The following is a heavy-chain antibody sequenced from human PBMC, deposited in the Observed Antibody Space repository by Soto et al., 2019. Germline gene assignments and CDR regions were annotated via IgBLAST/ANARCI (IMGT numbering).Heavy chain of an antibody. J-gene: IGHJ5*02. V-gene: IGHV1-69*02. Sequence: QVQLVQSGAEVKKPGSSVKVSCKASGGTFSSYTISWVRQAPGQGLEWMGRIIPILGIANYAQKFQGRVTITADKSTSTAYMELSSLSSEDTAVYYCARGGPRRPPYNWFDPWGQGTLVTVSS. CDR2: IIPILGIA. CDR1: GGTFSSYT. CDR3: ARGGPRRPPYNWFDP.